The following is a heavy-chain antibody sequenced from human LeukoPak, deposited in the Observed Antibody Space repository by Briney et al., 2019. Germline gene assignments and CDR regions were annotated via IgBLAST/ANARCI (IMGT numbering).Heavy chain of an antibody. J-gene: IGHJ4*02. Sequence: GGSLRLSCAASGFTFSSYWMHWVRQAPGKGLVWVSRINSDGSSTSYADSVKGRFTISRDNAKNTLYLQMNSLRAEDTAVYYCAKDQLWFDIDYWGQGTLVTVSS. CDR2: INSDGSST. D-gene: IGHD5-18*01. CDR1: GFTFSSYW. CDR3: AKDQLWFDIDY. V-gene: IGHV3-74*01.